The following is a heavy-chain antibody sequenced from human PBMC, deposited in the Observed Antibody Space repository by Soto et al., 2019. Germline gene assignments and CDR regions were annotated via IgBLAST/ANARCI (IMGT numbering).Heavy chain of an antibody. J-gene: IGHJ4*02. D-gene: IGHD1-26*01. CDR1: GNAFSGHG. CDR3: GRDGDQWDQRYVDY. V-gene: IGHV1-18*01. CDR2: INVYSGST. Sequence: QVQLVQSGPEPKKPGASVTVSCQAFGNAFSGHGISWVQQAPGQGLEWMGWINVYSGSTNYPRKFQDRVTMTTDTSTRTVYMELRSLTSDDSAVYYCGRDGDQWDQRYVDYWGQGTLVTVYS.